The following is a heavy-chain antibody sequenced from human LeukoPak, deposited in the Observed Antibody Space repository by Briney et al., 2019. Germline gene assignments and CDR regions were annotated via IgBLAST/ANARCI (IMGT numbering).Heavy chain of an antibody. CDR1: GGSISSYY. CDR2: IYTSGST. D-gene: IGHD3-3*01. Sequence: PSETLSLTCTVSGGSISSYYWSWIRQPAGKGLEWIGRIYTSGSTNYNPSLKSRVTMSVDTPKNQFSLKLSSVTAADTAVYYCAYYDFWSGYFNWGQGTLVTVSS. V-gene: IGHV4-4*07. J-gene: IGHJ4*02. CDR3: AYYDFWSGYFN.